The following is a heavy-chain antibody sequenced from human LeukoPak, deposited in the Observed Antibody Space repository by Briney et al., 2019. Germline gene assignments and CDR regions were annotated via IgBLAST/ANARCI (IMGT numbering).Heavy chain of an antibody. CDR1: GGIFSSHA. D-gene: IGHD1-1*01. V-gene: IGHV1-69*04. Sequence: VASVKVSCKASGGIFSSHAISWVRQAPGQGLEGMGRIIPRLDIEIYAQMFQGRVTITANKATTTAYIELTSLRSEDTAVYYCERIRTGATYYYAMDVWGQGTTVTVSS. CDR3: ERIRTGATYYYAMDV. J-gene: IGHJ6*02. CDR2: IIPRLDIE.